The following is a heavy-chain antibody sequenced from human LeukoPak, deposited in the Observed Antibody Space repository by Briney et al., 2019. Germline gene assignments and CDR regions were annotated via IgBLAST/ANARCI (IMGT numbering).Heavy chain of an antibody. CDR2: ISYDGSNK. J-gene: IGHJ6*02. V-gene: IGHV3-30-3*01. CDR1: GFTFSSYA. Sequence: GGSLRLSCAASGFTFSSYAMHWVRQAPGKGLEWVAVISYDGSNKYYADSVKGRFTISRDNSKNTLYLQMNSLRAEDTAVYYCARIKVAVAGDYGMDVWGQGTTVTVSS. CDR3: ARIKVAVAGDYGMDV. D-gene: IGHD6-19*01.